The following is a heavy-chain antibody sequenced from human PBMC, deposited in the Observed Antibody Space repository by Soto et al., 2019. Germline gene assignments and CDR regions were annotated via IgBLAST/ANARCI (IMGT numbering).Heavy chain of an antibody. CDR3: AGEPNGGAYAMDV. D-gene: IGHD3-16*01. J-gene: IGHJ6*02. Sequence: QVQLVESGGGVVQPGTSLRLSCAASRLTFSAHDMHWVRQAPGKGLEWVALIWSDGSRRFYADSVKGRFTISRDNFKNTLYLQMNSLGAEDTAVYYCAGEPNGGAYAMDVWGQVTTVTVSS. CDR1: RLTFSAHD. CDR2: IWSDGSRR. V-gene: IGHV3-33*01.